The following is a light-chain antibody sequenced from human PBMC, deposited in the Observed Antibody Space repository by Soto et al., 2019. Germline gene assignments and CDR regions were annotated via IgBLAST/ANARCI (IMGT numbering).Light chain of an antibody. CDR2: GAS. Sequence: EIVLTQSPGTLSLSPGERATLSCRTSQFVYNSQLAWYQQRSGHSPRLLIHGASSRAAGIPDRFSGSGSGTDFTLKISRVEAEDVGVYYCMQALQTPLTFGGGTKVEIK. V-gene: IGKV3-20*01. CDR1: QFVYNSQ. J-gene: IGKJ4*01. CDR3: MQALQTPLT.